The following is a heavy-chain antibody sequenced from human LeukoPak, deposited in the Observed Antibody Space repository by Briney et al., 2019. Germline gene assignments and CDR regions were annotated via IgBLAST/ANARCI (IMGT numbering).Heavy chain of an antibody. J-gene: IGHJ4*02. CDR1: GFTFSSYW. D-gene: IGHD5-18*01. CDR3: ARVHRYSYRALDY. Sequence: GGSLRLSCAASGFTFSSYWMSWVRQAPGKGLEWVANIKQDGSEKYYVDSVKGRFTISRDNAKNSLYLQMNSLRAEDTAVYYCARVHRYSYRALDYWGQGTLVTVSS. V-gene: IGHV3-7*01. CDR2: IKQDGSEK.